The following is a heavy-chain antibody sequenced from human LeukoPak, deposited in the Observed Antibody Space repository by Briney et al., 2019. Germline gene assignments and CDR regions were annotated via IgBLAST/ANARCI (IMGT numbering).Heavy chain of an antibody. CDR1: RYCISSGHY. CDR2: MYHSGST. Sequence: PSETLSLTCTVSRYCISSGHYWGWIRQPPGKGLEWSGSMYHSGSTYYNPPLKSRVTISEDTSKNQFSLKLRSVTAADTAVYYCARGPRFGELLWHWFDPWGQGTLVTVSS. D-gene: IGHD3-10*01. J-gene: IGHJ5*02. V-gene: IGHV4-38-2*02. CDR3: ARGPRFGELLWHWFDP.